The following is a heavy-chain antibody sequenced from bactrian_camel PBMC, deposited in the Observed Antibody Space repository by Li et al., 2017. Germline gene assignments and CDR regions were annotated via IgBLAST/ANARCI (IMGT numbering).Heavy chain of an antibody. D-gene: IGHD2*01. V-gene: IGHV3S63*01. CDR3: VAGRRTGDYCSVGSYPY. J-gene: IGHJ4*01. CDR2: ITAVGTTI. CDR1: GYAQR. Sequence: GGGSVQEGGSLRLSCAASGYAQRTGWFRQAPGKEREGVVFITAVGTTIPCADSVKGRFIISQDYARNAVYLQMNSLEAEDTAMYYCVAGRRTGDYCSVGSYPYWGQGTQVTVS.